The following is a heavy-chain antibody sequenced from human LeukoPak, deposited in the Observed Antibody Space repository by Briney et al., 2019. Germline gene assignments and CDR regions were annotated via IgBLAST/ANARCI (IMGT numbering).Heavy chain of an antibody. D-gene: IGHD2-2*01. J-gene: IGHJ4*02. V-gene: IGHV3-23*01. CDR1: GFTFSSYA. CDR3: AKEPTGRVVVVPAAMGYIDY. CDR2: ISGSGGST. Sequence: GGSLRLSCAASGFTFSSYAMSWVRQAPGKGLEWVSAISGSGGSTYYADSVKGRFTISRDNSKNTLYLQMNSLRAEDTAVYYCAKEPTGRVVVVPAAMGYIDYWGQGTLVTVSS.